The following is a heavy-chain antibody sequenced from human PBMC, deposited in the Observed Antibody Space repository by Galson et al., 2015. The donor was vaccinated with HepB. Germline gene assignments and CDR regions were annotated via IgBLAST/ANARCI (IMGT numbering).Heavy chain of an antibody. CDR1: GFTFSSYW. CDR3: ARENYDYVWGSYRSPYYFDY. CDR2: IKQDGSEK. D-gene: IGHD3-16*02. J-gene: IGHJ4*02. Sequence: SLRLSCAASGFTFSSYWMSWVRQAPGKGLEWVANIKQDGSEKYYVDSVKGRFTISRDNAKNSLYLQMNSLRAEDTAVYYCARENYDYVWGSYRSPYYFDYWGQGTLVTVSS. V-gene: IGHV3-7*01.